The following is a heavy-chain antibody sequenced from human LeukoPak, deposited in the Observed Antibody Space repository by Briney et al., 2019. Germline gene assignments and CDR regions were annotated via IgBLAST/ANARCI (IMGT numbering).Heavy chain of an antibody. CDR1: GFTFSDYY. CDR2: ISSSGSTI. CDR3: ARHREITFGGVIGIDY. Sequence: GGSLRLSWAASGFTFSDYYMSWIRQAPGKGLEWVSYISSSGSTIYYADSVKGRFTISRDNAKNSLYLQMNSLRAEETAVYYCARHREITFGGVIGIDYWGQGTLVTVSS. D-gene: IGHD3-16*02. J-gene: IGHJ4*02. V-gene: IGHV3-11*04.